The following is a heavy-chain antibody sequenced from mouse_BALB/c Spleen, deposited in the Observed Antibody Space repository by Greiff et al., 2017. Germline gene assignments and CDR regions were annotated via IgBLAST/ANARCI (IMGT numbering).Heavy chain of an antibody. J-gene: IGHJ4*01. CDR3: ARNLVPYAMDY. V-gene: IGHV2-2*02. CDR1: GFSLTSYG. CDR2: IWSGGST. Sequence: VKLVESGPGLVQPSQSLSITCTVSGFSLTSYGVHWVRQSPGKGLEWLGVIWSGGSTDYNAAFISRLSISKDNSKSQVFFKMNSLQANDTAIYYCARNLVPYAMDYWGQGTSVTVSS. D-gene: IGHD6-2*01.